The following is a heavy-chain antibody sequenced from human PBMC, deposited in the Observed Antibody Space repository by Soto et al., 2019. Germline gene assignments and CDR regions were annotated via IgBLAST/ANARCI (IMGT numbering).Heavy chain of an antibody. Sequence: QVQLVESGGGVVRPGRSLRLSCAASGFTFSIFGMHWVRQAPGKGLEWVAVISYDGRRTYYRDSVKGRFTISRDSSKNTLYLQMNSLRAEDTDVYYCAKSMAGAFPGFDGLDVLGQGTTVTVSS. V-gene: IGHV3-30*18. CDR1: GFTFSIFG. D-gene: IGHD6-6*01. CDR2: ISYDGRRT. CDR3: AKSMAGAFPGFDGLDV. J-gene: IGHJ6*02.